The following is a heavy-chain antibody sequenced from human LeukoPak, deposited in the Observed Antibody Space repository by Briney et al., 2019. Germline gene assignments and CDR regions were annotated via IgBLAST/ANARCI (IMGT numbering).Heavy chain of an antibody. D-gene: IGHD3-10*01. Sequence: SQTLSLTCAISGDSVSSNSAAWNWIRQSPSRGLEWLGRTYYRSKGYNDYAVSVKSRVTINSDTSKTQISLQLSSVTPEDTAAYYCARVGSESAYGMDVWGQGTTVTVSS. J-gene: IGHJ6*02. CDR1: GDSVSSNSAA. CDR2: TYYRSKGYN. V-gene: IGHV6-1*01. CDR3: ARVGSESAYGMDV.